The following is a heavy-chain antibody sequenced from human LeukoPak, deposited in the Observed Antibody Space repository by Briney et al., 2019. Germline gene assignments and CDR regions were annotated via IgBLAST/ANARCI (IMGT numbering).Heavy chain of an antibody. CDR2: VRSKDNNYAA. V-gene: IGHV3-73*01. CDR1: GFTFSGSS. D-gene: IGHD6-19*01. CDR3: TRYFPDDRSGRYGDC. J-gene: IGHJ4*02. Sequence: QTGGSLRLSCAASGFTFSGSSIHWVRLASGKGLEWVGRVRSKDNNYAAAYAASLKGRFTLSRDDSHNTAYLQMNSLKTEDTAVYYCTRYFPDDRSGRYGDCWGQGTLVTVSS.